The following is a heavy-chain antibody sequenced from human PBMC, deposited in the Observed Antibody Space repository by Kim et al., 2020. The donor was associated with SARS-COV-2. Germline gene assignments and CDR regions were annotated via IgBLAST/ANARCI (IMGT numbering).Heavy chain of an antibody. CDR3: AREHIVGATVVY. Sequence: SVKVSCKASGGTFSSYAISWVRQAPGQGLEWMGGIIPIFGTANYAQKFQGRVTITADESTSTAYMELSSLRSEHTAVYYCAREHIVGATVVYWGQGTLVTVPT. D-gene: IGHD1-26*01. V-gene: IGHV1-69*13. CDR1: GGTFSSYA. CDR2: IIPIFGTA. J-gene: IGHJ4*02.